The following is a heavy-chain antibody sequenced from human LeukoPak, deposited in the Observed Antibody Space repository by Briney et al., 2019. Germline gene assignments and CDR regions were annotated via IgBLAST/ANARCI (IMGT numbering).Heavy chain of an antibody. CDR2: IYHSGST. J-gene: IGHJ5*02. CDR1: GGSISSGGYS. V-gene: IGHV4-30-2*01. D-gene: IGHD3-9*01. CDR3: ARVDYDILTGYYNNWFDP. Sequence: PSQTLSLTCAVSGGSISSGGYSWSWIRQPPGKGLEWIGYIYHSGSTYYNPSPKSRVTISVDRSKNQFSLKLSSVTAADTAVYYCARVDYDILTGYYNNWFDPWGQGTLVTVSS.